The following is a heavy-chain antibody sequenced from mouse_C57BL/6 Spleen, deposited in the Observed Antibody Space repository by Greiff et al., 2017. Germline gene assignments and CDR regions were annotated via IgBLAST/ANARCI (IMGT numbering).Heavy chain of an antibody. CDR3: ARRKDYGGGAGVDY. V-gene: IGHV5-17*01. D-gene: IGHD2-4*01. CDR2: ISSGSSTI. J-gene: IGHJ2*01. Sequence: DVMLVESGGGLVKPGGSLKLSCAASGFTFSDYGMHWVRQAPEKGLEWVAYISSGSSTIYYADTVKGRFTISRDNAKNTLFLQMTSLRSEDTAMYYCARRKDYGGGAGVDYWGQGTTLTVSS. CDR1: GFTFSDYG.